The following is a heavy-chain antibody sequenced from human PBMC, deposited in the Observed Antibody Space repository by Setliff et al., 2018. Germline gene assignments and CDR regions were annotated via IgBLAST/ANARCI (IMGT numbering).Heavy chain of an antibody. V-gene: IGHV1-24*01. CDR3: ATLAFTYYYDSSGYYPHDY. D-gene: IGHD3-22*01. Sequence: WASVKVSCKVSGYTLTELSMHWVRRAPGKGLEWMGGFDPEDGETIYAQKFQGRVTMTEDTSTDTAYMELSSLRSEDTAVYYCATLAFTYYYDSSGYYPHDYWGQGTLVTVSS. J-gene: IGHJ4*02. CDR1: GYTLTELS. CDR2: FDPEDGET.